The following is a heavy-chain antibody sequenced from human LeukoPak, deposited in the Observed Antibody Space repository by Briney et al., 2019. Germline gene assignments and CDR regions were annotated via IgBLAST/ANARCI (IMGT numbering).Heavy chain of an antibody. J-gene: IGHJ3*02. CDR3: SRDPSGTYYPRVSGALDI. D-gene: IGHD1-26*01. CDR1: GFTFSSYS. Sequence: GGSLRLSCAASGFTFSSYSMNWVRQAPGKGLEWVSSISSISSYIYYADSVKGRFTVSRDNAKNSLYLQMDSLRAEDTAVYYCSRDPSGTYYPRVSGALDIWGQGTMVTVSS. CDR2: ISSISSYI. V-gene: IGHV3-21*01.